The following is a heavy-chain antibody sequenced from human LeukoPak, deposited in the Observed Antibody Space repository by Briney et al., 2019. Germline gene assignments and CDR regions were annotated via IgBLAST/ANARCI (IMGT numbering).Heavy chain of an antibody. D-gene: IGHD3-3*01. CDR1: GGTFSSYA. V-gene: IGHV1-69*05. CDR2: IIPIFGTA. CDR3: ARVRGYDFWGGYYSDYYYYMDV. Sequence: SVKVSCKASGGTFSSYAISWVRRAPGQGLEWMGGIIPIFGTANYAQKFQGRVTITTDESTSTAYMELSSLRPEDTAVYYCARVRGYDFWGGYYSDYYYYMDVWGKGTTVTVSS. J-gene: IGHJ6*03.